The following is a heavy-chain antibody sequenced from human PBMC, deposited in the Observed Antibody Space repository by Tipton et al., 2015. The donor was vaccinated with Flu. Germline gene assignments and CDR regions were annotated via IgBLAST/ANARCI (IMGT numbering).Heavy chain of an antibody. CDR3: ARRDYSNYVSEPKYWFDP. Sequence: TLSLTCSVSGGSITTEDYHWTWVRQPAGKELEWIGHVYLSGTTKYNPSLKGRVTISRDTSKNQISLKLRSVTAADTAVYYCARRDYSNYVSEPKYWFDPWGRGTLVTVSS. CDR1: GGSITTEDYH. V-gene: IGHV4-61*09. CDR2: VYLSGTT. D-gene: IGHD4-11*01. J-gene: IGHJ5*02.